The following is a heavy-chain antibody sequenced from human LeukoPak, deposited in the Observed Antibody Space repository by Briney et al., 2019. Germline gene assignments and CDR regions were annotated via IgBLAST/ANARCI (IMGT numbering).Heavy chain of an antibody. D-gene: IGHD1-14*01. CDR1: GGSSSRGSYY. Sequence: PSETVSLTCTVSGGSSSRGSYYWGGIRQPPEKGLEWIVISDYSGSTYYNPYLKSRVTISVSTSANHFSLNLSSATAADTAVYSCASPPNPHTDGFDTWGQGTMVTVSS. CDR2: SDYSGST. CDR3: ASPPNPHTDGFDT. V-gene: IGHV4-39*02. J-gene: IGHJ3*02.